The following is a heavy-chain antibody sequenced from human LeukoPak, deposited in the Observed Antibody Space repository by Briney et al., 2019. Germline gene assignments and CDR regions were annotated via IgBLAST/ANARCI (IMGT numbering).Heavy chain of an antibody. CDR2: ISGSGGST. CDR3: AGVCSGGSCYYYYYGMDV. J-gene: IGHJ6*02. CDR1: GFTFSSYA. Sequence: GGSLRLSCAASGFTFSSYAMSWVRQAPGKGLEWVSAISGSGGSTYYADSVKGRFTISRDNSKNTLYLQMNSLRAEDTAVYYCAGVCSGGSCYYYYYGMDVWGQGTTVTVSS. V-gene: IGHV3-23*01. D-gene: IGHD2-15*01.